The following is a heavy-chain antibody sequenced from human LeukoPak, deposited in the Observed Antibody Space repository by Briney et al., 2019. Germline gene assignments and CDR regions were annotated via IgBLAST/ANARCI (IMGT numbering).Heavy chain of an antibody. J-gene: IGHJ6*02. V-gene: IGHV4-34*01. CDR2: INHSGST. CDR1: GGSFSGYY. CDR3: ASSAPLYYGSGSYTLQRSANYGMDV. Sequence: SETLSLTCAVYGGSFSGYYWSWIRQPPGKGLEWIGEINHSGSTNYNPSLKSRVTISVDTSKNQFSLKLSSVTAADTAVYYCASSAPLYYGSGSYTLQRSANYGMDVWGQGTTVTVSS. D-gene: IGHD3-10*01.